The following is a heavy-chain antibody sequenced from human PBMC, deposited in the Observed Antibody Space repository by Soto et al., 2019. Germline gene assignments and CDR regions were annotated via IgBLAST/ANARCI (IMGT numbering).Heavy chain of an antibody. V-gene: IGHV3-23*01. CDR3: AKFQAVKIQLWLGWFDP. D-gene: IGHD5-18*01. Sequence: PGGSLRLSCAASGFTFSSYAMSWVRQAPGKGLEWVSAISGSGGSTYYADSVKGRFTISRDNSKNTLYLQMNSLRAEDTAVYYCAKFQAVKIQLWLGWFDPWGQGTLVTVSS. CDR1: GFTFSSYA. J-gene: IGHJ5*02. CDR2: ISGSGGST.